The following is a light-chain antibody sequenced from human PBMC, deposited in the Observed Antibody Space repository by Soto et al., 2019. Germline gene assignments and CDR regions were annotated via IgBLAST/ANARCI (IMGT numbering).Light chain of an antibody. V-gene: IGKV3-20*01. CDR2: GAS. Sequence: EIVLTQSPGSLSLSPGQRATLSCRASQSVDTTFFAWYQKKPGQAPRLLIYGASKRATGIPDRFRGSGSGTEFTLIISRLEPEDFAVYYCQQYMSSVTFGQGTKVEIK. J-gene: IGKJ1*01. CDR1: QSVDTTF. CDR3: QQYMSSVT.